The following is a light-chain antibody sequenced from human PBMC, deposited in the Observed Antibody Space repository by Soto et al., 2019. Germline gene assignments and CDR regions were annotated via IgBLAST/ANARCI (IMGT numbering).Light chain of an antibody. V-gene: IGKV1-5*01. Sequence: GERVTITCRASQSVGNWLAWYQHKPGKAPKLLIYDVSSLESGLPSRFSGSGSGTDFTLTISCLQSEDFATYYCQQYYSYPQTFGQGTKVDIK. CDR3: QQYYSYPQT. J-gene: IGKJ1*01. CDR1: QSVGNW. CDR2: DVS.